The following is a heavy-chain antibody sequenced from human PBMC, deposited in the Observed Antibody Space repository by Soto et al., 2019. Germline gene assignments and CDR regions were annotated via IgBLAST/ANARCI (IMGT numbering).Heavy chain of an antibody. D-gene: IGHD3-22*01. CDR1: GGSISSYY. V-gene: IGHV4-59*08. CDR2: IYYSGSA. J-gene: IGHJ3*02. CDR3: ARRTSYYYDSSAENPFAFDI. Sequence: PSETLSLTCTVSGGSISSYYWSWIRQPPGKGLEYIGYIYYSGSANYNPSLKSRVTISDDTSTNQIFLTLTSVTAADTAVYYCARRTSYYYDSSAENPFAFDIWGQGTMVTVSS.